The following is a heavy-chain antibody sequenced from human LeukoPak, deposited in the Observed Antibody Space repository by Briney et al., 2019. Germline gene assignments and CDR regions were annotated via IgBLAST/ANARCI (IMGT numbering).Heavy chain of an antibody. CDR2: IIPIFGTA. CDR1: GGTFSSYA. Sequence: GASVKVSCKASGGTFSSYAIRWVRQAPGQGLEWMGGIIPIFGTANYAQKFQGRVTITTDESTSTAYMELSSLRSEDTAVYYCASPGGHYDSSGYGGAFDIWGQGTMVTVSS. J-gene: IGHJ3*02. D-gene: IGHD3-22*01. V-gene: IGHV1-69*05. CDR3: ASPGGHYDSSGYGGAFDI.